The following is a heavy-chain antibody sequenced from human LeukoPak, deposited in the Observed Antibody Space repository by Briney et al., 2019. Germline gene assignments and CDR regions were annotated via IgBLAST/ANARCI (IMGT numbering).Heavy chain of an antibody. Sequence: PGGSLRLSCAASGFTFNNYAMTWVSHAPGKGLERVSAISGSGGTTLYADSVKGRFTISRDNSKSTLYLQMNSLRAEDTAVYYCAKDQGIQLWLKYFQHWGQGTLVTVSS. CDR3: AKDQGIQLWLKYFQH. CDR2: ISGSGGTT. V-gene: IGHV3-23*01. D-gene: IGHD5-18*01. J-gene: IGHJ1*01. CDR1: GFTFNNYA.